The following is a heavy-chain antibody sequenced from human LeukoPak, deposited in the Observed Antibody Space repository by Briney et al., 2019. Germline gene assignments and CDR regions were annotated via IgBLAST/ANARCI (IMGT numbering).Heavy chain of an antibody. V-gene: IGHV3-74*01. CDR3: ARASTTVPNLLDY. CDR1: GFTLSSYW. D-gene: IGHD4-17*01. CDR2: IKGDGSDT. Sequence: PGGSLRLSCAASGFTLSSYWIHWVRQTPGKGLVWVSRIKGDGSDTLYADSVKGRFTISRDNSKNTLYLQTSSLGVDDTAVYYCARASTTVPNLLDYWGQGALVSVSS. J-gene: IGHJ4*02.